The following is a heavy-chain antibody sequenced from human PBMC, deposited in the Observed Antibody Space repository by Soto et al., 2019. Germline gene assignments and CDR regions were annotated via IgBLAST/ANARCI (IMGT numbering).Heavy chain of an antibody. CDR1: GGSFSGYY. D-gene: IGHD6-19*01. CDR2: INHSGST. J-gene: IGHJ4*02. CDR3: ARAGDSSGPVALGY. Sequence: SETLSLTCAVYGGSFSGYYWSWIRQPPGKGLEWIGEINHSGSTNYNPSLKSRVTISVDTSKNQFSLKLSSVIAADTAVYYCARAGDSSGPVALGYWGQGPRVPVSS. V-gene: IGHV4-34*01.